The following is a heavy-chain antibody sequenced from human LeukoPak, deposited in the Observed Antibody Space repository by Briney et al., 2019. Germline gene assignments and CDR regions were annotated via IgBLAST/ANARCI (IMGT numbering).Heavy chain of an antibody. J-gene: IGHJ4*02. CDR2: MNPNSGNT. CDR3: ARDGLPHYYYDSSGLDY. D-gene: IGHD3-22*01. V-gene: IGHV1-8*03. CDR1: GYTFTSYD. Sequence: ASVKVSCKASGYTFTSYDINWVRQATGQGLEWMGWMNPNSGNTGYAQKFQGRVTITRNTSISTAYMELRSLRSDDTAVYYCARDGLPHYYYDSSGLDYWGQGTLVTVSS.